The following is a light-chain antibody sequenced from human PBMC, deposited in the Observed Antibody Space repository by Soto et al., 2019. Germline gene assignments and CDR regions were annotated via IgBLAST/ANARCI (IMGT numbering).Light chain of an antibody. CDR3: AAWDDSLKGWV. Sequence: QSVLTQPPSATGTPGQRVTLSCSGSSSNIGSNTVNWYQQLPGTPPKLLIYSNNQRPSGVPDRVSGSKSGTSASLAISGLQSEDEADYYCAAWDDSLKGWVFGGGTKLTVL. J-gene: IGLJ3*02. CDR1: SSNIGSNT. V-gene: IGLV1-44*01. CDR2: SNN.